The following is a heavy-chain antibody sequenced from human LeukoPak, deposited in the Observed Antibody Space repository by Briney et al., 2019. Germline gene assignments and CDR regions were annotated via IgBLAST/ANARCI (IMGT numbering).Heavy chain of an antibody. V-gene: IGHV1-69*05. D-gene: IGHD2-2*01. J-gene: IGHJ6*03. CDR1: GGTFSSYA. Sequence: SVKVSCKASGGTFSSYAISWVRQAPGQALEWMGGIIPIFGTANYAQKFQGRVTITTDESTSTAYMELSSLRSEDTAVYYCARTRGVVPAASYYYYYMDVWGKGTTVTVSS. CDR3: ARTRGVVPAASYYYYYMDV. CDR2: IIPIFGTA.